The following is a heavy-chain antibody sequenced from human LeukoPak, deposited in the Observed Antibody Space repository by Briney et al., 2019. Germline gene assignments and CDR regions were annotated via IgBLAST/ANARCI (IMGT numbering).Heavy chain of an antibody. D-gene: IGHD4-17*01. Sequence: GGSLRLSCAASGFTFSSYAMSWVRQAPGKGLEWVSAISGSGGSTYYADSVKGRFTISRDNSKNTLYLQMNSMTAEDTAVYYCAKDPPGLRYFDYWGQGTLVTASS. CDR3: AKDPPGLRYFDY. CDR1: GFTFSSYA. V-gene: IGHV3-23*01. CDR2: ISGSGGST. J-gene: IGHJ4*02.